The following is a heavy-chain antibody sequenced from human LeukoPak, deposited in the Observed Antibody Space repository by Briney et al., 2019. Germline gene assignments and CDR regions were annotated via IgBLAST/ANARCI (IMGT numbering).Heavy chain of an antibody. CDR1: GFPFSNW. J-gene: IGHJ4*02. D-gene: IGHD5-24*01. Sequence: GGSLRLSCVASGFPFSNWMTWVRQAPGKGLEWVANIKQDSSKKSYVDSVKGRFTISRDNAKNSLYLQMNSLRAEDTAIYYCTRVGYIDEGIDYWGQGTLVTVSS. CDR2: IKQDSSKK. V-gene: IGHV3-7*04. CDR3: TRVGYIDEGIDY.